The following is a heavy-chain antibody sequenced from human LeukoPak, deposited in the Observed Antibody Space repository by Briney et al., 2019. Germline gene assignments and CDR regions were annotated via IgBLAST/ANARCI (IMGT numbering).Heavy chain of an antibody. CDR3: ARPRDSGWSKTWDY. J-gene: IGHJ4*02. Sequence: GGSLRLSCAGSGFTFSSYWMTWVRQAPGKGLEWVANIKQDGTEKYYVDSVKGRFTISRDNAQNSLFLQVNSLRAEDTAAYYCARPRDSGWSKTWDYWGQGTLVTVSS. D-gene: IGHD6-13*01. V-gene: IGHV3-7*03. CDR1: GFTFSSYW. CDR2: IKQDGTEK.